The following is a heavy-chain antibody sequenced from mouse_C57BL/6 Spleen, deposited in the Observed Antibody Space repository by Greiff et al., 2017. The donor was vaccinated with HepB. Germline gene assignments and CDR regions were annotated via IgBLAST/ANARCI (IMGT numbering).Heavy chain of an antibody. CDR2: IWSGGST. V-gene: IGHV2-2*01. Sequence: VQLQQSGPGLVQPSQSLSITCTVSGFSLTSYGVHWVRQSPGKGLEWLGVIWSGGSTDYNAAFISRLSISKDNSKSQVFFKMNSLQADDTAIYYCAISTMITTGGCFDYWGQGTTLTVSS. J-gene: IGHJ2*01. CDR1: GFSLTSYG. D-gene: IGHD2-4*01. CDR3: AISTMITTGGCFDY.